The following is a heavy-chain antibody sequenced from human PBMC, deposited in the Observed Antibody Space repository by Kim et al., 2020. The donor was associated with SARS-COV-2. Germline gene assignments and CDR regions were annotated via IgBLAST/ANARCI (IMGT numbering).Heavy chain of an antibody. J-gene: IGHJ4*02. D-gene: IGHD3-10*01. Sequence: ASVKVSCKASGYTFTSYGISWVRQAPGQGLEWMGWISAYNGNTNYAQKLQGRVTMTTDTSTSTAYMELRSLRSDDTAVYYCARDLRTMVRGVILYWGQGTLVTVSS. CDR2: ISAYNGNT. CDR3: ARDLRTMVRGVILY. V-gene: IGHV1-18*01. CDR1: GYTFTSYG.